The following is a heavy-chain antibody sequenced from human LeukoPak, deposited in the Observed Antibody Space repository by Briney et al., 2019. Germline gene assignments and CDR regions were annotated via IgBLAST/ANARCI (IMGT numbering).Heavy chain of an antibody. CDR3: ARGAGWLVGDY. CDR2: IKQDGSEK. V-gene: IGHV3-7*01. J-gene: IGHJ4*02. Sequence: AGGSLRLSCAASGFTFDDYAMHWVRHAPGKGLEWVANIKQDGSEKYYVDSVEGRFTISRDNAKNSLYLQMNSLRAEDTAVYYCARGAGWLVGDYWGQGTLVTVSS. CDR1: GFTFDDYA. D-gene: IGHD6-19*01.